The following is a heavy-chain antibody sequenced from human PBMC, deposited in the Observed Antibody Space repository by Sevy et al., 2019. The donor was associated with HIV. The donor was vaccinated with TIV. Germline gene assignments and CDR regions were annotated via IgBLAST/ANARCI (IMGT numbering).Heavy chain of an antibody. V-gene: IGHV7-4-1*02. CDR1: GYTFTSYA. J-gene: IGHJ6*02. Sequence: ASVNVSCKASGYTFTSYAMNCVRQAPGQGLEWMGWINTNTGNPTYAQGFTGRFVFSLDTSVSTAYLQISSLKAEDTAVYYCARDRVTTFYYYYGMDVWGQGTTVTVSS. CDR2: INTNTGNP. D-gene: IGHD4-4*01. CDR3: ARDRVTTFYYYYGMDV.